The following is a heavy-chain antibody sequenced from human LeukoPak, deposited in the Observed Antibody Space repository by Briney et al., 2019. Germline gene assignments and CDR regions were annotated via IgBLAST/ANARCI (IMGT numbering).Heavy chain of an antibody. CDR3: ARHGQEGDLYGSGSYNAFDI. D-gene: IGHD3-10*01. CDR1: GGSTSSYY. CDR2: IYYNGNT. V-gene: IGHV4-59*08. J-gene: IGHJ3*02. Sequence: SETLSPSRTVSGGSTSSYYWTWLRQPPGKGLEWIGYIYYNGNTNYNPSLKSRVTISLDTSKNQFSLKLSSVTAADTAVYYCARHGQEGDLYGSGSYNAFDICVQGTMVTVSS.